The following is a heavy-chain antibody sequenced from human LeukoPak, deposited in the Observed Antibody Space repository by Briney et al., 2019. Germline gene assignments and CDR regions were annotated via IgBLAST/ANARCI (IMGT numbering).Heavy chain of an antibody. J-gene: IGHJ4*02. CDR1: GFTLSDAW. CDR2: ISYGGSNK. V-gene: IGHV3-30-3*01. CDR3: ARRGSSGWLLFDY. D-gene: IGHD6-19*01. Sequence: GGSLRLSCTAPGFTLSDAWMSWVRQAPGKGLEWVAVISYGGSNKYYADSVKGRFTISRDNSKNTLYLQMNSLRAEDTAVYYCARRGSSGWLLFDYWGQGTLVTVSS.